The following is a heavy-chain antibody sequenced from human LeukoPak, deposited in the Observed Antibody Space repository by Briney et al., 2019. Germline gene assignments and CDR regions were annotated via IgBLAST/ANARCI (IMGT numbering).Heavy chain of an antibody. CDR1: GGSISSGGYS. Sequence: SETLSLTCAVSGGSISSGGYSWSWIRQPPGKGLEWIGCIYYSGSTYYNPSLKSRVTISVDTSKNQFSLKLSSVTAADTAVYYCARVARITIFGVAHDAFDIWGQGTMVTVSS. J-gene: IGHJ3*02. CDR3: ARVARITIFGVAHDAFDI. CDR2: IYYSGST. D-gene: IGHD3-3*01. V-gene: IGHV4-30-2*03.